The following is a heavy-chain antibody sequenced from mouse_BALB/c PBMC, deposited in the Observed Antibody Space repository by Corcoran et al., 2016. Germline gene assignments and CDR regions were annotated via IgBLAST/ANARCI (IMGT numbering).Heavy chain of an antibody. CDR1: GYTFTNYG. V-gene: IGHV9-1*02. J-gene: IGHJ3*01. CDR2: INTYTGEP. CDR3: ARWGGRDLPWFAY. D-gene: IGHD1-1*01. Sequence: QIQLVQSGPELKKPGETVKISCKASGYTFTNYGMNWVKQAPGKGLKWMGWINTYTGEPTYADDFKGRFAFSLETSASTAYLQINNLKNEDMATYFCARWGGRDLPWFAYWGQGTLVTVSA.